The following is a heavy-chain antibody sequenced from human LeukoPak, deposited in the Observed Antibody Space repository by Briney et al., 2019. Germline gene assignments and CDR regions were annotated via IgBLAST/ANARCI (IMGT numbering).Heavy chain of an antibody. CDR3: ARHVYDLDAFDI. CDR2: IYYSGST. J-gene: IGHJ3*02. V-gene: IGHV4-30-4*08. Sequence: SQTLSLTCTVSGGSISSGDYYWSWIRQPPGKGLEWIGYIYYSGSTYYNPSLKSRVTISVDTSKNQFSLKLSSVTAADTAVYYCARHVYDLDAFDIWGQGTMVTVSS. D-gene: IGHD5/OR15-5a*01. CDR1: GGSISSGDYY.